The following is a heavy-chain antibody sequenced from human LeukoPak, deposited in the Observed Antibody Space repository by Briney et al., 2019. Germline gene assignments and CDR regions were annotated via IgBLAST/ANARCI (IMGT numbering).Heavy chain of an antibody. Sequence: ASVKVSCKASGYTFTGYYMHWVRQAPGQGLEWMGRINPNSGGTNYAQKFQGRVTMTRDTSISTAYMELSRLRSDDTAVYYCARALGAYGSGSYSLPDYWGRGTLVTVSS. CDR3: ARALGAYGSGSYSLPDY. CDR1: GYTFTGYY. J-gene: IGHJ4*02. CDR2: INPNSGGT. D-gene: IGHD3-10*01. V-gene: IGHV1-2*06.